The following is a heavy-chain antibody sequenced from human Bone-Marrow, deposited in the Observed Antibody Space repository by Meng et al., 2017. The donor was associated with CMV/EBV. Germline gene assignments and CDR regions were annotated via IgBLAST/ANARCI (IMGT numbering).Heavy chain of an antibody. V-gene: IGHV3-74*01. CDR1: GFTFSSYW. D-gene: IGHD6-13*01. Sequence: GGSLRLSCAASGFTFSSYWMHWVRQAPGKGLVWVSRINSDGSSTSYADSVKGRFTISRDNAKNTLYLQMNSLRAEDTAVYYGARDGAAAGPGYFDYWGQGTLVTVSS. J-gene: IGHJ4*02. CDR3: ARDGAAAGPGYFDY. CDR2: INSDGSST.